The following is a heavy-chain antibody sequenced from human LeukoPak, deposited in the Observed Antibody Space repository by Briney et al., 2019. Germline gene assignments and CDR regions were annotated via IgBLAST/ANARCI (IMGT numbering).Heavy chain of an antibody. J-gene: IGHJ4*02. CDR1: GFTFSDYY. Sequence: GGSLRLSWAASGFTFSDYYMSWVRQAPGKGLEWVSAISGSGGSTYYADSVKGRFTISRDNSKNTLYLQMNSLRAEDTAVYYCAKHIVVVIATEYYFDYWGQGTLVTVSS. D-gene: IGHD2-21*01. CDR2: ISGSGGST. CDR3: AKHIVVVIATEYYFDY. V-gene: IGHV3-23*01.